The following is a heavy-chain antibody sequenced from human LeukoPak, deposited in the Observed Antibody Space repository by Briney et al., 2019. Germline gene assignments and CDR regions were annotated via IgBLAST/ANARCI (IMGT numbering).Heavy chain of an antibody. CDR2: ISGSAATI. V-gene: IGHV3-23*01. CDR1: GFTFSSYA. CDR3: AKSVGIIRRGAFDI. J-gene: IGHJ3*02. D-gene: IGHD3-10*01. Sequence: PGGSLRLSYAASGFTFSSYAMSWVRRAPGKGLEWVSGISGSAATIYYADSAKGRFTISRDNSKNRLYLQMNSLRVDDTAVYYCAKSVGIIRRGAFDIWGQGTMVTVSS.